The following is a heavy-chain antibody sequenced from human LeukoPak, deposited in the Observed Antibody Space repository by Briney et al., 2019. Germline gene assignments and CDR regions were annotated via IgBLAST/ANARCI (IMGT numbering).Heavy chain of an antibody. CDR3: AKDGTYCSGGSCYSVH. Sequence: GGSLRPSCTASGFTFSSYGMHWVRQAPGKGLEWVAVISHEGGNEYYGDSVKGRFTISRDNSKNTLYLQMSSLRAEDTAVYYCAKDGTYCSGGSCYSVHWGQGTLVTVSS. V-gene: IGHV3-33*03. CDR2: ISHEGGNE. CDR1: GFTFSSYG. J-gene: IGHJ4*02. D-gene: IGHD2-15*01.